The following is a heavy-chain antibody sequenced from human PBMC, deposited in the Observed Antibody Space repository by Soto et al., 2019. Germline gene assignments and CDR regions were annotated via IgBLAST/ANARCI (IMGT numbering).Heavy chain of an antibody. CDR3: ARDRGSSVWDAFDI. J-gene: IGHJ3*02. CDR2: IKQDGSEK. V-gene: IGHV3-7*01. D-gene: IGHD6-6*01. CDR1: GFTFSSYW. Sequence: GGSLRLSCAASGFTFSSYWMSWVRQAPGKGLEWVANIKQDGSEKYDVDSVKGRLTISRDNAKNSLYLQMNSLRAEDTAVYYCARDRGSSVWDAFDIWGQGTMVTVSS.